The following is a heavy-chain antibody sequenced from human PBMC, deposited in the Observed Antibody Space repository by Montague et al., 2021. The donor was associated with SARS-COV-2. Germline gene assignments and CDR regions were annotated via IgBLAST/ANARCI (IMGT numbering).Heavy chain of an antibody. V-gene: IGHV4-61*02. CDR1: GGSISSGSHY. CDR2: IYTSGXT. J-gene: IGHJ6*02. Sequence: TLSLTCTVAGGSISSGSHYWSWIRQPAGKGLEWIGRIYTSGXTXYXXCLKSRGTISVDTSKNQFSLKLSSVTAADTAVYYCARRIDNYGIDDWGQGTTVTVSS. CDR3: ARRIDNYGIDD. D-gene: IGHD1-26*01.